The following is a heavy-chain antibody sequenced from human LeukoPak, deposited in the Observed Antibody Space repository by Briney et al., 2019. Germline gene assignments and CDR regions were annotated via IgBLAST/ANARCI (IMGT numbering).Heavy chain of an antibody. V-gene: IGHV3-74*01. J-gene: IGHJ4*02. CDR1: GFTFSTYW. Sequence: GGSLRLSCAASGFTFSTYWMHWVRQAPGKGLVWVSRINTDGSTTTYADSVKGRFTISRDNAKNTLYLQMNSLRAEDTALYYCAKANLYDILTGNFDYWGQGTLVTVSS. CDR2: INTDGSTT. CDR3: AKANLYDILTGNFDY. D-gene: IGHD3-9*01.